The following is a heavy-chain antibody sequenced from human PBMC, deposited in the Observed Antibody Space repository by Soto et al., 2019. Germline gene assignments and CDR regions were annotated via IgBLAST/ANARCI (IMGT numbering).Heavy chain of an antibody. Sequence: QLQLQESGPGLVKPSETLSLTCTVSGGSISSSSYYWGWIRQPPGKGLEWIGSIYYSGSTYYNPSLKSRVTISVDTSKNQFSRKLSSVTAADTAVYYCARQIVCSGGSCYGGDAFDIWGQGTMVTVSS. J-gene: IGHJ3*02. V-gene: IGHV4-39*01. CDR1: GGSISSSSYY. D-gene: IGHD2-15*01. CDR2: IYYSGST. CDR3: ARQIVCSGGSCYGGDAFDI.